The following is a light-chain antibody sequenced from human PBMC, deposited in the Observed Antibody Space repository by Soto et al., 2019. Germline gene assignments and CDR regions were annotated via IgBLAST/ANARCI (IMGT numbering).Light chain of an antibody. Sequence: EIVMTQSPATLSGSPGERVSLSCRASQSVTSDLAWYQQKPGQAPRLLIYAASVRATGIPARFSGSGSGTEFTLTISGLQSEDSALYYCQQYADWPPFTFGGGTKVEIK. CDR2: AAS. V-gene: IGKV3-15*01. J-gene: IGKJ4*01. CDR3: QQYADWPPFT. CDR1: QSVTSD.